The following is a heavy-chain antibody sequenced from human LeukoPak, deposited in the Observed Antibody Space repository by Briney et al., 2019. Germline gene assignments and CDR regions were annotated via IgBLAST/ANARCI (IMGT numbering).Heavy chain of an antibody. CDR2: ISGSGGST. CDR3: AKDLERRSYYYYYMDV. CDR1: GFTFSSYW. Sequence: GGSLRLSCAASGFTFSSYWMSWVRQAPGKGLEWVSAISGSGGSTYYADSVKGRFTISRDNSKNTLYLQMNSLRAEDTAVYYCAKDLERRSYYYYYMDVWGKGTTVTISS. J-gene: IGHJ6*03. V-gene: IGHV3-23*01. D-gene: IGHD1-1*01.